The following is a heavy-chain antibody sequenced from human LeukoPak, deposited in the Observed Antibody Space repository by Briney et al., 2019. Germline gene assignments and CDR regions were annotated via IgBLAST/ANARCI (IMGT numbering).Heavy chain of an antibody. D-gene: IGHD2-2*01. Sequence: SETLSLTCTVPGGSISSYYWSWIRQPAGKGLEWIGRIYTSGSTNYNPSLKSRVTMSVDTSKNQFSLKLSSVTAADTAVYYCARQSEYCSSTSCYPPTGEFDPWGQGTLVTVSS. CDR2: IYTSGST. CDR3: ARQSEYCSSTSCYPPTGEFDP. J-gene: IGHJ5*02. CDR1: GGSISSYY. V-gene: IGHV4-4*07.